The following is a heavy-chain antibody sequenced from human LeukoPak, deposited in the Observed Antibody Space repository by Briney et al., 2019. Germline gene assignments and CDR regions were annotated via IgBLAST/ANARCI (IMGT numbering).Heavy chain of an antibody. J-gene: IGHJ4*02. D-gene: IGHD6-19*01. CDR3: ARVIAVAGPIDY. V-gene: IGHV3-30*01. CDR1: GFTFSSYV. Sequence: GRSLRLSCAASGFTFSSYVMHWVRQAPGKGLERVAVISYDGSNKYYADSVKGRFTISRDNSKNTLYLQMNSLRAEDTAVYYCARVIAVAGPIDYWGQGTLVTVSS. CDR2: ISYDGSNK.